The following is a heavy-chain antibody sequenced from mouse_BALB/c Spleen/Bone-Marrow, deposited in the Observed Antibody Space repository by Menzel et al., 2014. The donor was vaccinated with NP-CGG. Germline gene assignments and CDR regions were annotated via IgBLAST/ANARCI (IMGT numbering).Heavy chain of an antibody. CDR3: AFYYGNYGDY. D-gene: IGHD2-1*01. J-gene: IGHJ2*01. V-gene: IGHV1-69*01. CDR1: GYTFTDYW. CDR2: IDTSDSYT. Sequence: QVQLQQSGAELVMPGASVKMSCKASGYTFTDYWMHWVKQRPGQGLERIGAIDTSDSYTSYNQKFKGKATLTVDESSSTAYMQLSSLTSEDSAVYYCAFYYGNYGDYWGQGTTLTVSS.